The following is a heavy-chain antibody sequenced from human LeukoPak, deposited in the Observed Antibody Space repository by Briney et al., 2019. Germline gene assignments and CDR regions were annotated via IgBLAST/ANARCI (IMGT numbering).Heavy chain of an antibody. J-gene: IGHJ4*02. Sequence: GGSLRLSCSASGFTFSSYWMHWVRQAPGKGLVWISRINSDGSGTSYADSVKGRFTISRDNAKNTLYLQMNSLRAEDTAVYYCARADDGANSWVNYWGQGTLVTVSS. CDR3: ARADDGANSWVNY. V-gene: IGHV3-74*01. CDR2: INSDGSGT. CDR1: GFTFSSYW. D-gene: IGHD4-23*01.